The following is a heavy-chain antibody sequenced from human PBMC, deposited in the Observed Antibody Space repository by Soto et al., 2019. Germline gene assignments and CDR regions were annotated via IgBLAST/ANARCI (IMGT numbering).Heavy chain of an antibody. CDR2: INPSGGST. V-gene: IGHV1-46*01. CDR3: ARERNGSGSPYYYGMDV. CDR1: GYTFTSYY. D-gene: IGHD3-10*01. Sequence: GASVKVSCKASGYTFTSYYMHWVRQAPGQGLEWMGIINPSGGSTSYAQKFQGRVTMTRDTSTSTVYMELSSLRSEDTAVYYCARERNGSGSPYYYGMDVWGQGTTVTVSS. J-gene: IGHJ6*02.